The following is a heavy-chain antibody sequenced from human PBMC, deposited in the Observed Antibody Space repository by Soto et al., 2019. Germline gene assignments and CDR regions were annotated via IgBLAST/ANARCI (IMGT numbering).Heavy chain of an antibody. CDR1: GGSIGPYY. CDR3: ARDPETTGYGHYGMDV. D-gene: IGHD3-16*01. J-gene: IGHJ6*04. CDR2: IYYRGNT. V-gene: IGHV4-59*01. Sequence: QVQLQESGPGLVKSSETLSLTCTVSGGSIGPYYWSWIRQPPGKGLEWIGYIYYRGNTNYDPSLKSRVTIAVDRSKNQFSLKVTSGTTADTAVYYCARDPETTGYGHYGMDVWGKGTTVTVSS.